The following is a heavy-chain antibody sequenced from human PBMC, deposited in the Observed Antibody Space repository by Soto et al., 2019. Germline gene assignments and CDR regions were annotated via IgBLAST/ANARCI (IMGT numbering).Heavy chain of an antibody. Sequence: QVQLVESGGGVVQPGRSLRLSCAASGFTFSSYAMHWVRQAPGKGREWVAVISYDGSNKYYADSVKGRFTISRDNSKNTLYLQMNSLRAEDTAVYYCARERAEYSSGWYNDYWGQGTLVTVSS. CDR1: GFTFSSYA. CDR3: ARERAEYSSGWYNDY. J-gene: IGHJ4*02. D-gene: IGHD6-19*01. V-gene: IGHV3-30-3*01. CDR2: ISYDGSNK.